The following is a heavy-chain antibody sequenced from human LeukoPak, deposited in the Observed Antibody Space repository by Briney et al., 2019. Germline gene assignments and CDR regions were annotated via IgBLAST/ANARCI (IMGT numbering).Heavy chain of an antibody. V-gene: IGHV1-46*01. CDR2: INPSGGNT. CDR1: GYTFTSYY. CDR3: ARVIVVVVAARLLFDY. Sequence: ASVKVSCKASGYTFTSYYMHWVRQAPGQGLEWMGIINPSGGNTSYAQKFQGRVTMTRDTSTSTAYMELSSLRSEDTAVYYCARVIVVVVAARLLFDYWGQGTLVTVSS. J-gene: IGHJ4*02. D-gene: IGHD2-15*01.